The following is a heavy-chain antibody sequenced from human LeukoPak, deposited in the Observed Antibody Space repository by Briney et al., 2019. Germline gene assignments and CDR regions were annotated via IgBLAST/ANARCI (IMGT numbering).Heavy chain of an antibody. J-gene: IGHJ6*02. CDR2: ISGSGGST. D-gene: IGHD2-2*01. CDR1: GFTFSSYA. CDR3: ARYCSSSTCYGQTPHYYYYGMDV. V-gene: IGHV3-23*01. Sequence: PGGSLRLSCAASGFTFSSYAMSWVRQAPGKGLEWVSGISGSGGSTYYADSVKGRFTVSRDNSKNTLYLQMNSLRAEDTALYYCARYCSSSTCYGQTPHYYYYGMDVWGQGTTVTVSS.